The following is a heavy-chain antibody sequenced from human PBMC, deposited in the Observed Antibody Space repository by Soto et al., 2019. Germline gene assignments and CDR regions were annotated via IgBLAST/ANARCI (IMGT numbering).Heavy chain of an antibody. Sequence: QVQLVQSGAEVKKPGASVKVSCKASGYTFTSYGISWVRQAPGQGLEWMGWITAYSGNTNYAQKLQGRVTMPTDTSTSTAYMELRSPRSDNTAVYSCARESPPADYWGQGTLVTVSS. CDR2: ITAYSGNT. J-gene: IGHJ4*02. V-gene: IGHV1-18*01. CDR3: ARESPPADY. CDR1: GYTFTSYG.